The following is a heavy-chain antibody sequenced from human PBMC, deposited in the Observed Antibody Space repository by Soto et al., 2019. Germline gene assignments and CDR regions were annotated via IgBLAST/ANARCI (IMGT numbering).Heavy chain of an antibody. CDR1: GYTFTGYY. CDR3: AGDLSPYYDFWSGYYASYYYGMDV. CDR2: INPNSGGT. J-gene: IGHJ6*02. Sequence: ASVKVSCKASGYTFTGYYMHWVRQAPGQGLEWMGWINPNSGGTNYAQKFQGRVTMTRDTSISTAYMELSRLRSDDTAVYYCAGDLSPYYDFWSGYYASYYYGMDVWGQGTTVTVSS. D-gene: IGHD3-3*01. V-gene: IGHV1-2*02.